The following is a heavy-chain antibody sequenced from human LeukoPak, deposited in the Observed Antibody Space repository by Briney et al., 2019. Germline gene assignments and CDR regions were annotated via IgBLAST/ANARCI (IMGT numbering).Heavy chain of an antibody. D-gene: IGHD6-13*01. J-gene: IGHJ3*02. V-gene: IGHV1-69*13. CDR3: ARDGLISIAAAGHDAFDI. CDR1: GGTFSSYA. CDR2: IIPIFGTA. Sequence: SVKVSCKASGGTFSSYAISWVRQAPGQGLEWMGGIIPIFGTANYAQKFQGRVTITADESTSTAYMELSSLRSEDTAVYYCARDGLISIAAAGHDAFDIWGQGTMVTVSS.